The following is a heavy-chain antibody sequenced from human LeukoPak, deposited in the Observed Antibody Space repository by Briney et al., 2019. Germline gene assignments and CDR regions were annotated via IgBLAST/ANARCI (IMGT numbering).Heavy chain of an antibody. CDR3: AKQEILFDY. Sequence: GGSLRLSCATSGFTFSDYYMSWIRQAPGKGLEWISYISSGSHTIYYADSVKGRFTISRDNAKNTLYLQMNSLRAEDTAVYYCAKQEILFDYWGQGTLVTVSS. CDR1: GFTFSDYY. J-gene: IGHJ4*02. D-gene: IGHD5-24*01. CDR2: ISSGSHTI. V-gene: IGHV3-11*01.